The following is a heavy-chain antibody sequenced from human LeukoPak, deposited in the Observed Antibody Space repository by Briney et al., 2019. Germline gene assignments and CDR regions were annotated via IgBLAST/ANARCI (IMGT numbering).Heavy chain of an antibody. V-gene: IGHV1-69*04. CDR1: GGTFSSYA. D-gene: IGHD1-26*01. J-gene: IGHJ4*02. Sequence: SVKVSCKASGGTFSSYAISWVRQAPGQGLEWMGRIIPILGIANYAQKFQGRVTITADKSTSTAYMELSSLRSEDTAVYYCARGIHFRNVWHVREWGQGTLLTVSS. CDR2: IIPILGIA. CDR3: ARGIHFRNVWHVRE.